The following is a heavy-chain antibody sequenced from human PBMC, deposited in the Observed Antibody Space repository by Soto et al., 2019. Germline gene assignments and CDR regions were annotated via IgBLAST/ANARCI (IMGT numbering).Heavy chain of an antibody. J-gene: IGHJ3*02. V-gene: IGHV4-30-2*01. CDR3: ARELGDFDAFDI. D-gene: IGHD2-21*02. CDR2: IYHSGRT. CDR1: GGSISSGGYS. Sequence: SETLSLTCAVSGGSISSGGYSWSWIRQPPGKGLEWIGYIYHSGRTYYNPSLKSRVTISVDRSKNQFSLKLSSVTAADTAVYYCARELGDFDAFDIWGQGTMVTVSS.